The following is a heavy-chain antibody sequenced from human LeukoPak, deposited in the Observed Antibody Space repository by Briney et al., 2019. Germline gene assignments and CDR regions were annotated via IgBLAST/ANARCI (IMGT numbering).Heavy chain of an antibody. D-gene: IGHD6-6*01. CDR2: IKQDGSEK. CDR3: ARDPSGHYYYYMDV. V-gene: IGHV3-7*01. CDR1: GFTFSSYW. J-gene: IGHJ6*03. Sequence: GGSLRLSCAASGFTFSSYWMSWVRQAPGKGLEWVANIKQDGSEKYYVDSVKGRFTISRDNAKNSLYLQMNSLRAEDTAVYHCARDPSGHYYYYMDVWGKGTTVTVSS.